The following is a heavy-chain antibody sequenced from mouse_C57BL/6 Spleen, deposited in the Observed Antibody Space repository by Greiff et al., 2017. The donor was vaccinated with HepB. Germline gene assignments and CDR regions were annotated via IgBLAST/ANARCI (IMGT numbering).Heavy chain of an antibody. V-gene: IGHV1-53*01. D-gene: IGHD1-1*01. J-gene: IGHJ3*01. CDR2: INPSNGGT. Sequence: QVHVKQPGTELVKPGASVKLSCKASGYTFTSYWMHWVKQRPGQGLEWIGNINPSNGGTNYNEKFKSKATLTVDKSSSTAYMQLSSLTSEDSAVYYCARGYYGSSPWFAYWGQGTLVTVSA. CDR3: ARGYYGSSPWFAY. CDR1: GYTFTSYW.